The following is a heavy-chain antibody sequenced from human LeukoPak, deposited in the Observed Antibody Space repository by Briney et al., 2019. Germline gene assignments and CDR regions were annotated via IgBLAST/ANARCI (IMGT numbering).Heavy chain of an antibody. CDR3: ARDPKRSLDAFDI. J-gene: IGHJ3*02. D-gene: IGHD3-10*01. CDR2: INHSGST. CDR1: GGSFSGYY. V-gene: IGHV4-34*01. Sequence: SETLSPTCAVYGGSFSGYYWSWIRQPPGKGLEWIGEINHSGSTNYNPSLKSRVTISVDTSKNQFSLKLSSVTAADTAVYYCARDPKRSLDAFDIWGLGTMVTVSS.